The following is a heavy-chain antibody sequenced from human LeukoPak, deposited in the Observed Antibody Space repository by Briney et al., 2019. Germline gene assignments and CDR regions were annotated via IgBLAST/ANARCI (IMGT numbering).Heavy chain of an antibody. CDR2: IGSSSSYI. CDR1: GFTFSTYS. J-gene: IGHJ5*02. D-gene: IGHD4-17*01. CDR3: ARDGDYGDYGWFDP. V-gene: IGHV3-21*01. Sequence: GGSLRLSCAASGFTFSTYSMNWVRQAPGKGLEWVSSIGSSSSYIYYADSVKGRFTISRDNAKNSLYLQMNSLRAEDTAVYYCARDGDYGDYGWFDPWGQGTLVTVSS.